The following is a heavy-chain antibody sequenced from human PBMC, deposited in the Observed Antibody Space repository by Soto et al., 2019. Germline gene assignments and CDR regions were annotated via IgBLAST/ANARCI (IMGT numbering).Heavy chain of an antibody. CDR1: GGSISSYY. Sequence: SETLSLTCTVSGGSISSYYWSWIRQPPGKGLEWIGYIYYSGSTNYNPSLKSRVTISVDTSKDQFSLKLSSVTAADTAVYYCARSYYDILTGVPYYFDYWGQGTLVTVSS. CDR3: ARSYYDILTGVPYYFDY. CDR2: IYYSGST. J-gene: IGHJ4*02. D-gene: IGHD3-9*01. V-gene: IGHV4-59*01.